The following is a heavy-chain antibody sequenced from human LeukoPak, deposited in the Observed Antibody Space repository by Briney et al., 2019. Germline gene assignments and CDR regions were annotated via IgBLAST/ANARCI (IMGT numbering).Heavy chain of an antibody. CDR2: TSYDGSNK. V-gene: IGHV3-30-3*01. Sequence: QSGGSLRLSCAASGFTFNNYAIHWVRQAPGKGLEWVAVTSYDGSNKYYADSVKGRFTISRDNSKNTLYLLMNSLRPEDTAVYYCAPGVASDYFDYWGQGTLVTVSS. J-gene: IGHJ4*02. CDR1: GFTFNNYA. CDR3: APGVASDYFDY. D-gene: IGHD2-15*01.